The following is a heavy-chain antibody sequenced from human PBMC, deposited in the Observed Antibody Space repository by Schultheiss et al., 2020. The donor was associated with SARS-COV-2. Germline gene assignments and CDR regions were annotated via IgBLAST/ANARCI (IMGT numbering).Heavy chain of an antibody. CDR1: GGSISSGDYY. J-gene: IGHJ4*02. Sequence: SQTLSLTCTVSGGSISSGDYYWSWIRQPPGKGLEWIGYIYYSGSTYYNPSLKSRVTISVDTSRNQFSLKLTSVIAADTAVYFCARGGMSSVYGLDSWGQGTLVTVSS. V-gene: IGHV4-30-4*01. D-gene: IGHD3-22*01. CDR3: ARGGMSSVYGLDS. CDR2: IYYSGST.